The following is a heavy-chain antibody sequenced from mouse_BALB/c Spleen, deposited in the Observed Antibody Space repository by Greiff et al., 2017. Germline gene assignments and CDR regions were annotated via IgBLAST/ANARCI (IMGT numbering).Heavy chain of an antibody. Sequence: EVKLMESGGGLVKPGGSLKLSCAASGFTFSSYTMSWVRQTPEKRLEWVATISSGGSYTYYPDSVKGRFTISRDNAKNTLYLQMSSLKSEDTAMYYCTRDRVMDYWGQGTSVTVSS. J-gene: IGHJ4*01. CDR3: TRDRVMDY. V-gene: IGHV5-6-4*01. CDR2: ISSGGSYT. CDR1: GFTFSSYT.